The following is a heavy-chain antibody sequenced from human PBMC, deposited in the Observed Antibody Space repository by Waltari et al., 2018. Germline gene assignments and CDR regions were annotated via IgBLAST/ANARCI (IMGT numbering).Heavy chain of an antibody. CDR1: GDSVSSNSAA. D-gene: IGHD3-3*01. CDR2: TYYRSNWYS. V-gene: IGHV6-1*01. CDR3: ARTTITVFGVVVGALDN. J-gene: IGHJ4*02. Sequence: QVQLQQSGPGLVKPSQTLSLTCAISGDSVSSNSAAWDWIRQSPSRGLEWLGRTYYRSNWYSHYAESVKSRMTITADTSKNEFSLQLTSVSPEDTGLYFCARTTITVFGVVVGALDNWGPGTLVTVSS.